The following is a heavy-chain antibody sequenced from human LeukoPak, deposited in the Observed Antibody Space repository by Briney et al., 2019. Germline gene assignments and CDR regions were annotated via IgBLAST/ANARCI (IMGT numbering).Heavy chain of an antibody. V-gene: IGHV5-51*01. CDR2: IYPGDSDT. CDR3: ARRNFSPYSSSYYFDY. Sequence: PGGSLKISCKGSGYSFTSYCIGWVRQMPGKGLDWMGIIYPGDSDTRYSPSFQGQVTISADKSISTAYLQWSSLKASDTAMYYCARRNFSPYSSSYYFDYWGQGTLVTVSS. D-gene: IGHD6-13*01. J-gene: IGHJ4*02. CDR1: GYSFTSYC.